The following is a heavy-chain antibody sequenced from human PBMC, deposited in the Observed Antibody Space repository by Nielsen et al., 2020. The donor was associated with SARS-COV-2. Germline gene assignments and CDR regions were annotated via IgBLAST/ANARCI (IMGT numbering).Heavy chain of an antibody. CDR2: ISYDGSNK. J-gene: IGHJ4*02. CDR3: ARDPYQVNDY. CDR1: GFTFSSYG. V-gene: IGHV3-30*03. Sequence: GESLKISCAASGFTFSSYGMHWVRQAPGKGLEWVAVISYDGSNKYYADSMKGRFTISRDNSKNTLYLQMNSLRAEDTAVYYCARDPYQVNDYWGQGTLVTVSS.